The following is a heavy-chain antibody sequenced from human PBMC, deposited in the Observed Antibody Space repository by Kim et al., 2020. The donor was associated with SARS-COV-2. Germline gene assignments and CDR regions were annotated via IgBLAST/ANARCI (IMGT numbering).Heavy chain of an antibody. CDR3: AKCDGGLRWGLLWLYYFDY. CDR1: GFTFSSYG. J-gene: IGHJ4*02. D-gene: IGHD1-26*01. Sequence: GGSLRLSCAASGFTFSSYGMRWVRQAPGKGLEWVAVIAYDGSNTYYADSVKGRFTISRDNSKNTLYLQMNSLRAEDTAVYYCAKCDGGLRWGLLWLYYFDYWGQGTLVTVSS. V-gene: IGHV3-30*18. CDR2: IAYDGSNT.